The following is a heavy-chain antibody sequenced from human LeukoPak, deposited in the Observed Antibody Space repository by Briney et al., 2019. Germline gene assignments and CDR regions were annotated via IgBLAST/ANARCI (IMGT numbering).Heavy chain of an antibody. J-gene: IGHJ6*02. CDR3: AKGLLRGLDV. Sequence: GGSLRLSCAASGFTFRNSMISWVRQLPGKGLEWVTAISGSGGSTYYADSVKGRFSISRDNSKNTVYLQMNSLRAEDTAVYYCAKGLLRGLDVWGQGTTVTVSS. D-gene: IGHD4-17*01. CDR1: GFTFRNSM. CDR2: ISGSGGST. V-gene: IGHV3-23*01.